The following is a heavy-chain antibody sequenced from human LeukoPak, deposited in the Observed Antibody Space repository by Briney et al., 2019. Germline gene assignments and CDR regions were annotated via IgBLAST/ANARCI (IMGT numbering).Heavy chain of an antibody. CDR3: ARHVDSSGWCLGY. Sequence: GESLKISCKASGYSFTSYWIGWVRQMPGKGLEWMGIIYPGDSDTRYSPSLQGQVTISADTSISTAYLQWRSLKASDTAIYYCARHVDSSGWCLGYWGQGTLVTVSS. D-gene: IGHD6-19*01. CDR2: IYPGDSDT. J-gene: IGHJ4*02. CDR1: GYSFTSYW. V-gene: IGHV5-51*01.